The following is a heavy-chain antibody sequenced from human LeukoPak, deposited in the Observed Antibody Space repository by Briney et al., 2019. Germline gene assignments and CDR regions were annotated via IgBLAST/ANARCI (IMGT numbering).Heavy chain of an antibody. CDR3: ATTTKWELLYYSDY. J-gene: IGHJ4*02. Sequence: ASVKVSCKASGYTFTGYYMHWVRQAPGQGLEWMGWINPNSGGTNYAQKFQGRVTMTRDTSISTAYMELSRLRSDDTAVYYCATTTKWELLYYSDYWGQGTLVTVSS. D-gene: IGHD1-26*01. V-gene: IGHV1-2*02. CDR1: GYTFTGYY. CDR2: INPNSGGT.